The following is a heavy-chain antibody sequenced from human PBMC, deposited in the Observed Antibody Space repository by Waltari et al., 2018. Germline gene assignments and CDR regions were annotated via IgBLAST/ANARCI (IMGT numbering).Heavy chain of an antibody. J-gene: IGHJ4*02. CDR2: IYSSGTA. V-gene: IGHV4-39*01. CDR3: ARPTRGYSFGIDY. Sequence: QLQLQESGPGLVKPSETLSLTCSVSGGSISSSGYYWTWIRQPPGKGLEWLGSIYSSGTAYYSPSLKSRLIISVDTSKSRFSLKVTSVTAADTAVYYCARPTRGYSFGIDYWGQGALVTVSS. CDR1: GGSISSSGYY. D-gene: IGHD4-4*01.